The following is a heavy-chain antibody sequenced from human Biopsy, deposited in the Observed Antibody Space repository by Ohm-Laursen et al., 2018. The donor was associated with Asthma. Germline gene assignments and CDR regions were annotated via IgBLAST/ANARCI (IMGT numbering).Heavy chain of an antibody. J-gene: IGHJ3*02. V-gene: IGHV3-30*01. D-gene: IGHD1-1*01. CDR2: ISKDASTQ. CDR1: GFSFSNFA. CDR3: VRDGTDDAFDI. Sequence: SLRLSCAASGFSFSNFAIHWVRQAPGKGLEWVGVISKDASTQDYADSVKGRFTTARDNSKNTLDLQMNSLREEDTAVYYCVRDGTDDAFDIWGQGTVVSVSS.